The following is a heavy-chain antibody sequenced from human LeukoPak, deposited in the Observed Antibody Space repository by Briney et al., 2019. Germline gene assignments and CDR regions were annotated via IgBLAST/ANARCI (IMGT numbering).Heavy chain of an antibody. CDR2: IKQDGSEK. V-gene: IGHV3-7*01. Sequence: GGSLRLSCAASGFTFSSYWMSWVRQAPGKGLEWVANIKQDGSEKYYVDSVKGRFTISRDNAKNSLYLQMNSLRAEDTAVYYCAREGSVVVPADRGSGMDVWGQGTTVTVSS. J-gene: IGHJ6*02. CDR1: GFTFSSYW. CDR3: AREGSVVVPADRGSGMDV. D-gene: IGHD2-2*01.